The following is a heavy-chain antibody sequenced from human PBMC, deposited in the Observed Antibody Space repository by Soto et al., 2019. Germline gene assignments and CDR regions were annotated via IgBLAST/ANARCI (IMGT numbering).Heavy chain of an antibody. Sequence: ASVKVSCKASGYTFTSYEINWVRQATGQGLEWMGWMNPNGGNTSYAQKFQGRVTMTRDTSTSTVYMELSSLRSEDTAVYYCARDPGYCTNGVCHAIDYWGQGTLVTVSS. J-gene: IGHJ4*02. CDR3: ARDPGYCTNGVCHAIDY. D-gene: IGHD2-8*01. CDR2: MNPNGGNT. V-gene: IGHV1-8*01. CDR1: GYTFTSYE.